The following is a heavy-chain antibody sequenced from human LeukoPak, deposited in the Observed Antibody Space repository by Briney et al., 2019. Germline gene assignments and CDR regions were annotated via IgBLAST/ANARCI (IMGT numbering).Heavy chain of an antibody. D-gene: IGHD7-27*01. Sequence: PSETLSFTCAVSFVSINSGSYYWGWIRQPPGKGLEWIGSIYHSGSTYYNPSLKSRVTISVDTSKNQFSLKLNSVTAADTAIYYCARPYKNWGFVNWGQGTLVTVSS. CDR1: FVSINSGSYY. J-gene: IGHJ4*02. CDR2: IYHSGST. CDR3: ARPYKNWGFVN. V-gene: IGHV4-39*01.